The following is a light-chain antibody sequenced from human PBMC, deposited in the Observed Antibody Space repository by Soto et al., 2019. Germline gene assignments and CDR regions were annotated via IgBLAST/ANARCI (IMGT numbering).Light chain of an antibody. J-gene: IGLJ2*01. CDR3: QSYDSSLSAWV. Sequence: QSVLTQPPSVSGAPGQRVTISCTGSSSNIGANYDAHWYQKLPGTAPKLLIYGNDNRPSGVPDRFSGSKSGTSASLAIAGLQAEDEADYYCQSYDSSLSAWVFGGGTKVTVL. CDR1: SSNIGANYD. CDR2: GND. V-gene: IGLV1-40*01.